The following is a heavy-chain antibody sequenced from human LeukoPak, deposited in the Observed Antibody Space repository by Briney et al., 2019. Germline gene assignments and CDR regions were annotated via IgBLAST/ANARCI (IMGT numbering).Heavy chain of an antibody. CDR2: ISGSGGST. CDR3: AKEVGGSYYGNYFHY. V-gene: IGHV3-23*01. CDR1: GFTFTSYA. D-gene: IGHD1-26*01. Sequence: PGGSLRLSCAASGFTFTSYAMNWVRQASGKGMEWVLGISGSGGSTYYADSVKGRFTISRDNSKNTLYLQMNNLRAEDTAVYCCAKEVGGSYYGNYFHYWGQGTLVTVSS. J-gene: IGHJ4*02.